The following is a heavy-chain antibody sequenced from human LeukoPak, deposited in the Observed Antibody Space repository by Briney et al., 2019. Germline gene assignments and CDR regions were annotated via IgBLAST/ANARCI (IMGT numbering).Heavy chain of an antibody. J-gene: IGHJ6*02. D-gene: IGHD6-13*01. Sequence: PSETLSLTCTVSGGSISSYYWSWIRQPAGKGLEWIGRIYTRGSTNYNPSLKSRVTMSVDTSRNQFSLKLSSVTAADTAVYYCASTYSSNGMDVWGQGTTVTVSS. CDR2: IYTRGST. CDR3: ASTYSSNGMDV. V-gene: IGHV4-4*07. CDR1: GGSISSYY.